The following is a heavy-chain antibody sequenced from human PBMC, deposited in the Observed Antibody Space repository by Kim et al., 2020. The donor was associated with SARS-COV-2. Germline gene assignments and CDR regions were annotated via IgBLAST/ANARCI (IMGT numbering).Heavy chain of an antibody. D-gene: IGHD2-21*01. CDR1: YS. CDR2: IYYSGST. Sequence: YSGGWIRQPPGKGLVWIGSIYYSGSTSYNPSLKSRVTISVDTSKNQFSLKLSSVTAADTAVYYCARVLRGHIVVVIAHPWYFDLWGRGTLAT. V-gene: IGHV4-39*01. J-gene: IGHJ2*01. CDR3: ARVLRGHIVVVIAHPWYFDL.